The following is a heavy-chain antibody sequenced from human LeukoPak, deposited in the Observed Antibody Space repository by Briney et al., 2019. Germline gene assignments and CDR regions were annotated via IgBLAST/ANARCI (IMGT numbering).Heavy chain of an antibody. D-gene: IGHD3-10*01. CDR1: GGSISNYY. Sequence: PSETLSLTCTVSGGSISNYYWSWIRQPPGKGLEWIGYIYYSGSTNYNPSLKSRVTISVDTSKNQFSLKLSSVTAADTAVYYCARDLGYYGSGSYFDYWGQGTLVTVSS. CDR2: IYYSGST. CDR3: ARDLGYYGSGSYFDY. V-gene: IGHV4-59*01. J-gene: IGHJ4*02.